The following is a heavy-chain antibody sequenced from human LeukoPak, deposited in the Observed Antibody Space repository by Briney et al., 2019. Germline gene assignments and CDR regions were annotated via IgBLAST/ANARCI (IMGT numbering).Heavy chain of an antibody. J-gene: IGHJ4*01. CDR3: ARDGTAAGLYFDL. CDR1: GFTFSSYW. CDR2: IRQDGGEK. Sequence: GGSLRLSCAASGFTFSSYWMSWVRQAPGKGLEWVASIRQDGGEKSYVDSVKGRFTISRDNTKNSLYLQINSLRAEDTAVYYCARDGTAAGLYFDLWGQGTLVTVSS. V-gene: IGHV3-7*01. D-gene: IGHD6-13*01.